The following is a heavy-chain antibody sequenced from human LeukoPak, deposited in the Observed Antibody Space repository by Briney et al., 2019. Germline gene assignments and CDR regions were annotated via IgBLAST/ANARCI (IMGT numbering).Heavy chain of an antibody. CDR1: GGSFSGYY. J-gene: IGHJ4*02. V-gene: IGHV4-34*01. D-gene: IGHD1-26*01. CDR3: ARERSSGSYPLDFDY. Sequence: SETLSLTCAVYGGSFSGYYWSWIRQPPGKGLEWIGEINHSGSTNYNPSLNSRVTISVDTSKNQFSLKLSSVTAADTAVYYCARERSSGSYPLDFDYWGQGTLVTVSS. CDR2: INHSGST.